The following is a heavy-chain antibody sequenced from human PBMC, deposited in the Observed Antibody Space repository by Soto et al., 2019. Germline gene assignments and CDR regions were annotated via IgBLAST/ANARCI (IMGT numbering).Heavy chain of an antibody. CDR2: IYYSGST. Sequence: SETLSLTCTVSGGSISSYYWSWIRQPPGKGLGWIGYIYYSGSTNYNPSLKSRVTISVDTSKNQFSLKLSSVTAADTAVYYCAGRRLYCSGGSCPYYFDYWGQGTLVTVSS. V-gene: IGHV4-59*08. CDR1: GGSISSYY. D-gene: IGHD2-15*01. CDR3: AGRRLYCSGGSCPYYFDY. J-gene: IGHJ4*02.